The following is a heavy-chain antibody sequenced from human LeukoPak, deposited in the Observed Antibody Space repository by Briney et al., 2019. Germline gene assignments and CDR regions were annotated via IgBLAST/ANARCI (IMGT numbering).Heavy chain of an antibody. CDR2: INHSGST. Sequence: SETLSLTCAVYGGSFSGYYWSWIRQPPGKGLEWIREINHSGSTDYNPSLKSRVAISVDTSKNQFSLKLSSVTAADTAVYYCATYYGSGSDSYYYYMDVWGRGTTVTVSS. J-gene: IGHJ6*03. D-gene: IGHD3-10*01. V-gene: IGHV4-34*01. CDR1: GGSFSGYY. CDR3: ATYYGSGSDSYYYYMDV.